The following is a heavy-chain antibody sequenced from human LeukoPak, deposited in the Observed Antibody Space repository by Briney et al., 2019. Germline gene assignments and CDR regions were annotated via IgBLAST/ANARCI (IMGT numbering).Heavy chain of an antibody. J-gene: IGHJ4*02. CDR1: GYTFTGYY. D-gene: IGHD6-19*01. V-gene: IGHV1-2*02. Sequence: ASVKVSYKASGYTFTGYYMNWVRQAPGQGLEWMGWINPNSGGTNYAQKFRGRVTMTRDTSISTAYMELSRLRSDDTAVYYCARDFEPGIAVAGAIDYWGQGTLVTVSS. CDR2: INPNSGGT. CDR3: ARDFEPGIAVAGAIDY.